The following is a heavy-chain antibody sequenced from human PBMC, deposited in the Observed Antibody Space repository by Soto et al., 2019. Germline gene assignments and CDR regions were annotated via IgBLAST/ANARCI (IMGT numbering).Heavy chain of an antibody. CDR2: INHGGSA. CDR1: GGSLSGYS. V-gene: IGHV4-34*01. Sequence: SETLSLTCAVYGGSLSGYSWTWIYQPPGKGLEWIGEINHGGSANYNPSLKSRVTISVDTSKNQFSLKLSSVTAADTAVYYCARNGHLWFGEPYYFDYWGQGTLVTVSS. D-gene: IGHD3-10*01. CDR3: ARNGHLWFGEPYYFDY. J-gene: IGHJ4*02.